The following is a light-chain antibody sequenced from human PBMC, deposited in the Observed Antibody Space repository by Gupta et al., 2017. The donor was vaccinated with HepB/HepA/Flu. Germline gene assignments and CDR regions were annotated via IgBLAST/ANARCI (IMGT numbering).Light chain of an antibody. J-gene: IGKJ4*01. V-gene: IGKV3-15*01. CDR3: KTYNDQPYVS. Sequence: EILMTPSPATLSVSPGERATLSCRASQSINRKLAWYLQNPGQAPRLLIYDASTRATGIPERVRGSGYAAECTRTICALHSEDLAIDDCKTYNDQPYVSFGGGTKVEMK. CDR2: DAS. CDR1: QSINRK.